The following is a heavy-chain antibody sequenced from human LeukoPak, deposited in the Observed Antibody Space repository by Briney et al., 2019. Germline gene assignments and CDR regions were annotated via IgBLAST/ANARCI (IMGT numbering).Heavy chain of an antibody. Sequence: GGSLRLSCAASGFTFSGSAMHWVRQASGKGLEWVGRIRSKANSYATAYAASVKGRFTISRDDSKITAYLQMNSLKTEDTAVYYCTRPLRGGELDAFDIWGQGTMVTVSS. CDR1: GFTFSGSA. CDR2: IRSKANSYAT. CDR3: TRPLRGGELDAFDI. D-gene: IGHD3-16*01. J-gene: IGHJ3*02. V-gene: IGHV3-73*01.